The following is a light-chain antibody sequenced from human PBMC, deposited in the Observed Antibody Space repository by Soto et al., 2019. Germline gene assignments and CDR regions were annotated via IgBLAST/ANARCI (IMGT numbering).Light chain of an antibody. CDR3: SSYTSRSSLGV. Sequence: VLNQRASVNGAPGRSLTISCTGTSNDVGGYNFVSWYQQHPGKAPKLMIYEVSNRPSGVSNRFSGSKSGNTASLTISGLQPEEEADYYCSSYTSRSSLGVFGTGTKVTVL. CDR2: EVS. CDR1: SNDVGGYNF. J-gene: IGLJ1*01. V-gene: IGLV2-14*01.